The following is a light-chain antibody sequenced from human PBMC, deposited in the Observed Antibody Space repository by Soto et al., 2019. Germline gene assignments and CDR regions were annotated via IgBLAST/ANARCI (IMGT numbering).Light chain of an antibody. Sequence: DIQMTQSPSTLSASVGDRVTITCRASQSISTWLAWYQQKPGKAPKLLIFDASTLQSGVPSRFSGSGSGTEFTLTISNLQPEDFATYYCQQANSPPLTFGGGTKVDIK. CDR3: QQANSPPLT. CDR2: DAS. J-gene: IGKJ4*01. V-gene: IGKV1-5*01. CDR1: QSISTW.